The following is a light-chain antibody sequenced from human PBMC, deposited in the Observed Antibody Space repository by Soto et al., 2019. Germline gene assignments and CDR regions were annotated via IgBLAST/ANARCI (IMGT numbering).Light chain of an antibody. V-gene: IGKV3-15*01. CDR3: QQFINWPLT. CDR2: DAS. CDR1: QSVSSN. J-gene: IGKJ1*01. Sequence: EIVLTQSPATLSVSPGERAALSCRASQSVSSNLAWYQQTPGQAPRLLIYDASTRFTGIPARFSGSGSGTEFTLTISSLQSQDFAIYFCQQFINWPLTFGEGNKV.